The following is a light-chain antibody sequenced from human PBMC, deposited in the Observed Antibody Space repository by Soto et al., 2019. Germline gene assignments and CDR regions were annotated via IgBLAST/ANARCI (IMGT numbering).Light chain of an antibody. J-gene: IGKJ4*01. Sequence: EIVLTQSPGTLSLSPGERATLSCRASQSVSSSFLAWYQQKLGQAPRLLIYGASSRATGIPDRFSCSGSGTDFTLTISSLEPEDVAVYYCQQYGSSPLTFGGGTKVEIK. CDR1: QSVSSSF. CDR2: GAS. CDR3: QQYGSSPLT. V-gene: IGKV3-20*01.